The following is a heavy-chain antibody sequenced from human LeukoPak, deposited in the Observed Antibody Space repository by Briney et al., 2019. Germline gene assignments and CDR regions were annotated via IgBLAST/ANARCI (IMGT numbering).Heavy chain of an antibody. V-gene: IGHV3-23*01. D-gene: IGHD3-22*01. CDR3: ATIVTSPTYYYDSSGYKDY. CDR1: GFTFSSYA. CDR2: IRGSGGST. Sequence: GGSLRLSCAASGFTFSSYAMRWVRQAPGKGREWVSSIRGSGGSTYYADSVKGRFTISRDNSKNTLYLQMNSLRAEDTAVYYCATIVTSPTYYYDSSGYKDYWGQGTLVTVSS. J-gene: IGHJ4*02.